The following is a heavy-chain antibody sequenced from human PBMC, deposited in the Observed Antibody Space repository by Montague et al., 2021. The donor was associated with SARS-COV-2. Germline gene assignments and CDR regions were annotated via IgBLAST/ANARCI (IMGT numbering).Heavy chain of an antibody. Sequence: SETLSLTCTVSGGSISSSSYYWGWIRQPPGKGLEWIGSIYYSGSTYYNPSLKSRVTISVDTSMNQFSLKLSSVTAADTAVYYCARHYGVVVPAAIYYYYGMDVWGQGTTVTVSS. D-gene: IGHD2-2*02. CDR2: IYYSGST. CDR1: GGSISSSSYY. CDR3: ARHYGVVVPAAIYYYYGMDV. V-gene: IGHV4-39*01. J-gene: IGHJ6*02.